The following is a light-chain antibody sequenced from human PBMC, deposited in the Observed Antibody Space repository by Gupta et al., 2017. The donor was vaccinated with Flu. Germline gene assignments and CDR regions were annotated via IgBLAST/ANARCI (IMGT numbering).Light chain of an antibody. CDR2: RSY. Sequence: QSMLTQPPSASGAPGQTVTISFSGSMSNIGTKAANWYQQVPGTAPKLLIYRSYHRPSGVPDRFSGSESGTSASLAINGLQADDEADYYCAAWDDRVNGVIFGGGTKLTVL. J-gene: IGLJ2*01. CDR3: AAWDDRVNGVI. V-gene: IGLV1-44*01. CDR1: MSNIGTKA.